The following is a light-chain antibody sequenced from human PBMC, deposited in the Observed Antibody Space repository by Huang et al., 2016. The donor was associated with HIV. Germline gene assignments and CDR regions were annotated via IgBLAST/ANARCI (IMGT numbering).Light chain of an antibody. CDR2: GAS. CDR3: QQYNNWPGT. J-gene: IGKJ1*01. CDR1: QCFSNN. Sequence: EIVMTQSPATLSVSAGERATLSCWASQCFSNNLAWYQQKPGQAPRLLIYGASTRATGIPARCSGSGSGTEFTLTISSLQSEDFAFYYCQQYNNWPGTFGQGTKVEIK. V-gene: IGKV3-15*01.